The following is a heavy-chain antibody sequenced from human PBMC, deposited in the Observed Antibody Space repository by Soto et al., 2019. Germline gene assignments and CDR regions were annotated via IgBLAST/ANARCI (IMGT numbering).Heavy chain of an antibody. CDR2: IYGSGSA. CDR1: GGSIRSYY. D-gene: IGHD2-2*01. CDR3: AAGSCSSSGCYWFDP. Sequence: NPSETLSLTCTVSGGSIRSYYWSWIRQPAGKGLEWLGRIYGSGSANYNPSLKSRVTMSVDTSKNQFSLKLSSATAADTAVYYCAAGSCSSSGCYWFDPWGQGTLVTVSS. V-gene: IGHV4-4*07. J-gene: IGHJ5*02.